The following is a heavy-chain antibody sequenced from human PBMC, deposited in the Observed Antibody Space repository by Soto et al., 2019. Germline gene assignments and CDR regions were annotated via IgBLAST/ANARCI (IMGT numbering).Heavy chain of an antibody. CDR1: GYGFPVDG. V-gene: IGHV1-18*01. CDR3: ARDLDGSGAYYTDF. D-gene: IGHD3-10*01. Sequence: APVNGDWKAFGYGFPVDGSTCGVRSPGQGLEGMGWISAYKTNIKYAQKFQGRVTLTTDTSTSTAYMELRSLRSDDTAIYYCARDLDGSGAYYTDFWGQGTLVTVSS. CDR2: ISAYKTNI. J-gene: IGHJ4*02.